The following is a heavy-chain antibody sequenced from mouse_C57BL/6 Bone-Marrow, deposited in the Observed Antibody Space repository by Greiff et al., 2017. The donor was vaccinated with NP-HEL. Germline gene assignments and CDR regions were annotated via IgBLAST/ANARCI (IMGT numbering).Heavy chain of an antibody. CDR1: GYTFTSYW. CDR2: IYPGSGST. J-gene: IGHJ2*01. Sequence: QVQLQQPGAELVKPGASVKMSCKASGYTFTSYWITWVKQRPGQGLEWIGDIYPGSGSTNYNEKFKSKATLTVDTSSSPAYMQLSILTSEDSAVYYCARWLLRPFDYWGQGTTLTVSS. D-gene: IGHD2-3*01. CDR3: ARWLLRPFDY. V-gene: IGHV1-55*01.